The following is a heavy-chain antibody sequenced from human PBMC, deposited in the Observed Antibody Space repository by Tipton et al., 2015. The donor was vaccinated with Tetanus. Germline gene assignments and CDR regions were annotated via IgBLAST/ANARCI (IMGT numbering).Heavy chain of an antibody. J-gene: IGHJ4*02. D-gene: IGHD2-15*01. CDR3: ARPDRYCSSGSCYLALDS. Sequence: QVQLVQSGAEVKKPGSSVRVSCKTSGGTFKTYAISWVRQAPGQGLEWMGGIFPLYGTSNYAPKFQGRVTITADEPTGTTYMELNSLISEDTAVYYCARPDRYCSSGSCYLALDSWGQGSMVTVSS. V-gene: IGHV1-69*01. CDR1: GGTFKTYA. CDR2: IFPLYGTS.